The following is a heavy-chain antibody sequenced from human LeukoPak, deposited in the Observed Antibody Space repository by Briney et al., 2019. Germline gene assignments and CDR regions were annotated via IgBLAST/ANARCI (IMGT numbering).Heavy chain of an antibody. CDR3: ARDFGVDDSSGYRAFDI. CDR2: FDPEDGET. J-gene: IGHJ3*02. V-gene: IGHV1-24*01. CDR1: GYTLTELS. Sequence: VASVKVSCKVYGYTLTELSMHWVRQAPGKGLEWMGGFDPEDGETIYAQKFQGRVAMTEDTSTDSAYMELSSLRSEDTAVYYCARDFGVDDSSGYRAFDIWGQGTMVTVSS. D-gene: IGHD3-22*01.